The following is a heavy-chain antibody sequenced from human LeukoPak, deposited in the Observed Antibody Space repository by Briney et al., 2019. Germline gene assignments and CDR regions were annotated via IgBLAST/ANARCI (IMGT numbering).Heavy chain of an antibody. CDR2: ISSSSSYI. Sequence: GGSLRLSCAASGFTFSSYSMNWVRQAPGKGLEWVSSISSSSSYIYYADSVKGRFTISRDNAKNSLYLQMNSLRAEDTAVYHCARDRDGYNYEAFDIWGQGTMVTVSS. V-gene: IGHV3-21*01. CDR1: GFTFSSYS. J-gene: IGHJ3*02. D-gene: IGHD5-24*01. CDR3: ARDRDGYNYEAFDI.